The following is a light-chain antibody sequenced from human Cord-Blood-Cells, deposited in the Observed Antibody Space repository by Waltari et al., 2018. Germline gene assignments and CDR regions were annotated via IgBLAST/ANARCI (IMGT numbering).Light chain of an antibody. J-gene: IGKJ2*01. CDR2: AAS. V-gene: IGKV1-17*03. CDR3: LQHNSYPYT. CDR1: QGISNY. Sequence: DSQMTQSPSAMSASVGDRVTITCRASQGISNYLAWFQQKPGKVTKRLIYAASSLQNGVPSRFSVSGSGTEFTLTISSLQPEDFATYYCLQHNSYPYTFGQGTKLEIK.